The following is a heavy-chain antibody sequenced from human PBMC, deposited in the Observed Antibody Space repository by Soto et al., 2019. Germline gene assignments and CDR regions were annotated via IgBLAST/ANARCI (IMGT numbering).Heavy chain of an antibody. CDR3: ERDTVXXXXXSWFDP. D-gene: IGHD4-4*01. J-gene: IGHJ5*02. CDR1: GGSISTVGNY. V-gene: IGHV4-31*03. Sequence: SETLSLTCSVSGGSISTVGNYWTWIRQPPGKGLEWIGSIYHTGSTXXXXSLRSRLTMSVDTSKSQFSLRPSSVTAAXXXXYYWERDTVXXXXXSWFDPXXXGTLVXXSX. CDR2: IYHTGST.